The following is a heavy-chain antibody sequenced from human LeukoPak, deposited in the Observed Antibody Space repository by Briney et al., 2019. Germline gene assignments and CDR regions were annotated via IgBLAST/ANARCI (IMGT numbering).Heavy chain of an antibody. J-gene: IGHJ4*02. Sequence: GGPLRLSCVASGFTFSSYAMSWVRPAPGRGRNWVTCITGNGESIYYTDSVKGRFTISRDNSKNTLYVQMNVLRAEDTAVYYCAKRDHYDNSGYASLFDQWGQGTLVTVSS. D-gene: IGHD3-22*01. CDR1: GFTFSSYA. CDR3: AKRDHYDNSGYASLFDQ. CDR2: ITGNGESI. V-gene: IGHV3-23*01.